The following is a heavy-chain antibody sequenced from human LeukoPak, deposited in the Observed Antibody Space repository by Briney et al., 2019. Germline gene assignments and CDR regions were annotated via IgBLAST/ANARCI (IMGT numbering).Heavy chain of an antibody. V-gene: IGHV3-21*01. CDR1: GFTFSSYS. D-gene: IGHD6-19*01. Sequence: GGPLRLSCAASGFTFSSYSMNWVRQAPGKGLEWVSSISSSSSYIYYADSVKGRFTISRDNAKNSLYLQMNNLRAEDTAVYYCARDGLAVAGIEVDPWGQGTLVTVSS. CDR2: ISSSSSYI. CDR3: ARDGLAVAGIEVDP. J-gene: IGHJ5*02.